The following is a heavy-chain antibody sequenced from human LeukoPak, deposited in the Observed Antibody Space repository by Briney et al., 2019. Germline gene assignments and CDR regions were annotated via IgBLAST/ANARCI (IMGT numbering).Heavy chain of an antibody. D-gene: IGHD1-26*01. CDR1: GYTLTELS. CDR2: FDPEDGET. CDR3: ARVGRVEWELSRAPFDY. Sequence: ASVKVSCKVSGYTLTELSMHWVRQAPGKGLEWMGGFDPEDGETIYARKFQGRVTMTEDTSTDTAYMELSSLRSEDTAVYYCARVGRVEWELSRAPFDYWGQGTLVTVSS. J-gene: IGHJ4*02. V-gene: IGHV1-24*01.